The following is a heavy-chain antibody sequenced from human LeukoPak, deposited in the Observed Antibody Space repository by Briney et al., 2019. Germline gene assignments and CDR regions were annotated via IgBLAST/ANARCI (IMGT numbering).Heavy chain of an antibody. J-gene: IGHJ4*02. V-gene: IGHV3-30*07. CDR3: ARDERGYYYSGAFFGVIDF. Sequence: PGRSLRLSCAASGFTFSSYAMHWVRQAPGKGLEWVAVISYDGSNKYYADSVKGRFTISRDNSKNTLYLEMNSLRAEDTAVYYCARDERGYYYSGAFFGVIDFWGQGTLVTVSS. CDR2: ISYDGSNK. D-gene: IGHD2-15*01. CDR1: GFTFSSYA.